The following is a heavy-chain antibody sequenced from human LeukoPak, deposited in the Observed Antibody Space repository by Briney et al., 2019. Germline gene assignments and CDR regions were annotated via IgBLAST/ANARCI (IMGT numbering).Heavy chain of an antibody. CDR2: INAGNGNT. CDR3: ARDGYIYGYVWFDP. Sequence: ASVKVSCKASGYTFTSYAMHWVRQAPGQRLEWMGWINAGNGNTKYSQKFQGRVAITRDTSASTAYMELSSLRSEDTAVYYCARDGYIYGYVWFDPWGQGTLVTVSS. V-gene: IGHV1-3*01. J-gene: IGHJ5*02. D-gene: IGHD5-18*01. CDR1: GYTFTSYA.